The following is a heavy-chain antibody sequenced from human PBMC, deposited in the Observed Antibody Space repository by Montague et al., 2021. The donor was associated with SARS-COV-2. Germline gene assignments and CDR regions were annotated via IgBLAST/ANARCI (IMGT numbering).Heavy chain of an antibody. D-gene: IGHD3-10*01. Sequence: SETLSLTCAVHGGSFSTYSWNWIRQPPGKGLEWIGEIHHGGSTNYNPSLKSRVTISADTSKNQFSLKLASVAAADMAVYYCARLGDGVVPSPILGVGPYYSYYYMDVWAKVPRSPSP. CDR3: ARLGDGVVPSPILGVGPYYSYYYMDV. CDR1: GGSFSTYS. CDR2: IHHGGST. J-gene: IGHJ6*03. V-gene: IGHV4-34*01.